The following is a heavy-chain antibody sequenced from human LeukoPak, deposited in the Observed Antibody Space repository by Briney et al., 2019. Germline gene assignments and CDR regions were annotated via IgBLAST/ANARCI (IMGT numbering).Heavy chain of an antibody. CDR1: GFTFRSYA. V-gene: IGHV3-23*01. CDR2: ISGGGGGT. J-gene: IGHJ4*02. CDR3: AKFNEILTGYFDY. Sequence: PGGSLRLSCAASGFTFRSYAMGWVRQSPGKGVEWVSSISGGGGGTYYAEFVKGRFTISRDNSKNTLCLQMNSLRAEDTAVYYCAKFNEILTGYFDYWGQGTLVTVSS. D-gene: IGHD3-9*01.